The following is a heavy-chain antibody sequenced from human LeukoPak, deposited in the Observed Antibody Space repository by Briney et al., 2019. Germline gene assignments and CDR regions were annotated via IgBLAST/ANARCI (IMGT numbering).Heavy chain of an antibody. V-gene: IGHV3-23*01. CDR3: ARDDFSVTELFDY. Sequence: GGSLRLSCAASGFTFSSYAMSGVRQAPGKGLEWVSAISGSGGSTYYADSVKGRFTISRDNSKNTLYLQMDSLSPEDTAVYYCARDDFSVTELFDYWGQGTLVTVSS. CDR1: GFTFSSYA. D-gene: IGHD2-21*02. J-gene: IGHJ4*02. CDR2: ISGSGGST.